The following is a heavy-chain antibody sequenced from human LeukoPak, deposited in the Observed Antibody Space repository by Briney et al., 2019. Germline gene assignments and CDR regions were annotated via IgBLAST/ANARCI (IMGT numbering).Heavy chain of an antibody. CDR3: ARVLLLWFGELSYYFDY. D-gene: IGHD3-10*01. CDR2: SYYSGRT. Sequence: PSETLSLTCTGSGGSISSHYWSWIRQPPGKGLEGIGYSYYSGRTNYNLSLKSQVTISVDTSKNQFSLKLSSVTAADTGVYYCARVLLLWFGELSYYFDYWGQGTLVTASS. J-gene: IGHJ4*02. V-gene: IGHV4-59*11. CDR1: GGSISSHY.